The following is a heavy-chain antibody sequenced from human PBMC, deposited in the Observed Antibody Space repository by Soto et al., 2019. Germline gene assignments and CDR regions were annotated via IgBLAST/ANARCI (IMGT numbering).Heavy chain of an antibody. CDR2: INHSGST. D-gene: IGHD6-6*01. J-gene: IGHJ6*03. V-gene: IGHV4-34*01. CDR1: GGSFSGNY. CDR3: ARANSSSSWGYYYYMDV. Sequence: SETLSLACAVYGGSFSGNYWIWIRQPPGKGLEWIAEINHSGSTNYNPSLKSRVTISVDTSKNQFSLKLSSVTAADTAVYYCARANSSSSWGYYYYMDVWGKGTTVTVSS.